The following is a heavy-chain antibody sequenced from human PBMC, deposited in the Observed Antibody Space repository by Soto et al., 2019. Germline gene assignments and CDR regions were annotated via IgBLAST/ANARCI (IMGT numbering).Heavy chain of an antibody. CDR1: GGTFSSYT. CDR3: AGSRSTVTTNDYYDYMDV. CDR2: IIPIFGIA. Sequence: SVKVSCKASGGTFSSYTISWVRQAPGQGLEWMGRIIPIFGIANYAQKFQGRVTITADKSTSTAYMELSSLRSEDTAVYYCAGSRSTVTTNDYYDYMDVWGKGTSVTVSS. D-gene: IGHD4-17*01. J-gene: IGHJ6*03. V-gene: IGHV1-69*02.